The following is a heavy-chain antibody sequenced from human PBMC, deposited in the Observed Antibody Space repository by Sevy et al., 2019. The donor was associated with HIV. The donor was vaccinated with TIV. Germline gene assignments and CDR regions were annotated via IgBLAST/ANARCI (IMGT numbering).Heavy chain of an antibody. J-gene: IGHJ4*02. V-gene: IGHV5-51*01. CDR3: KRRDRSRDCFVY. CDR1: GYSFTSYW. D-gene: IGHD2-21*01. Sequence: GESLKISCKGSGYSFTSYWIGWVRQMPGKGLEWMGIIYPGDSDTRYSPSFQGQVTISADKSISTAYLQWSSLKASDIYMYYCKRRDRSRDCFVYRVQGTQVNAS. CDR2: IYPGDSDT.